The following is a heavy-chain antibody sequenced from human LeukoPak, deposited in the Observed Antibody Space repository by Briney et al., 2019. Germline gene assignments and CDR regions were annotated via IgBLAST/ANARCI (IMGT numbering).Heavy chain of an antibody. J-gene: IGHJ6*03. CDR2: IKSKTDGGTT. CDR3: ATVDTAMVYDYYNYSRDV. CDR1: GFTFSNAW. D-gene: IGHD5-18*01. V-gene: IGHV3-15*01. Sequence: GGSLRLSCAASGFTFSNAWMSWVRQAPGKGLEWVGRIKSKTDGGTTDYAAPVKGRFTIYRDDSKNTLYLQMNRLKTTDTSVYYCATVDTAMVYDYYNYSRDVGGKGTTDTVSS.